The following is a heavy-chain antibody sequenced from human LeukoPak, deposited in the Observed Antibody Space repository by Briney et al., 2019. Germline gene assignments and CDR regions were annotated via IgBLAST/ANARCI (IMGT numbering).Heavy chain of an antibody. J-gene: IGHJ5*02. Sequence: ASXKVSCMASGYSFTSSAISWVRQAPGQGLEWMGWISVYDANTKYAQKFQGRVTMTTDTSTSIAYMELRSLRSDDTALYYCVRDSSTWSEGLNWFDPWGQGTLVTVSS. CDR3: VRDSSTWSEGLNWFDP. CDR2: ISVYDANT. D-gene: IGHD6-13*01. V-gene: IGHV1-18*01. CDR1: GYSFTSSA.